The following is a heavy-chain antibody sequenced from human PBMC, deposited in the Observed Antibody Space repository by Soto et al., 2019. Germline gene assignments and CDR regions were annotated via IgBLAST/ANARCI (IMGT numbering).Heavy chain of an antibody. CDR1: GFTFNNYW. CDR3: TRGRFVQAWDV. D-gene: IGHD6-6*01. V-gene: IGHV3-74*01. J-gene: IGHJ6*02. CDR2: INTDGDMT. Sequence: GSLRLSCVASGFTFNNYWMHWVRLAPGKGPVWVSRINTDGDMTSYADSVKGRFTISRDNAKNTLFLLMNSLGVDDTAVYYCTRGRFVQAWDVWGQGTTVTVSS.